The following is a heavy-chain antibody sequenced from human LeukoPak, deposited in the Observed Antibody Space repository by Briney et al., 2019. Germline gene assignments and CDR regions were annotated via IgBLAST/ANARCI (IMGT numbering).Heavy chain of an antibody. Sequence: GGSLRLSCAASRFTFSSYGMHWVRQAPGKGLEWVSSISSSSSYIYYADSVKGRFTISRDNAKNSLYLQMNSLRAEDTAVYYCARDYGDFWYYYYMDVWGKGTTVTVSS. J-gene: IGHJ6*03. D-gene: IGHD3/OR15-3a*01. CDR3: ARDYGDFWYYYYMDV. CDR1: RFTFSSYG. CDR2: ISSSSSYI. V-gene: IGHV3-21*01.